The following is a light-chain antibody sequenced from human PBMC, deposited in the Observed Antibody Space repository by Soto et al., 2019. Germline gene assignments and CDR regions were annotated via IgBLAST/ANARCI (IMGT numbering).Light chain of an antibody. Sequence: QLTQSPYTLSASVGDRVTITCRASRYIRSDLSWYQQRPGQAPKFLIYTASSLQSGVPSRFSVIGYGTDGTITISSLQHEDGSTYDGLQEYNYTWTFGQGTKVDIK. CDR3: LQEYNYTWT. J-gene: IGKJ1*01. CDR2: TAS. V-gene: IGKV1-6*01. CDR1: RYIRSD.